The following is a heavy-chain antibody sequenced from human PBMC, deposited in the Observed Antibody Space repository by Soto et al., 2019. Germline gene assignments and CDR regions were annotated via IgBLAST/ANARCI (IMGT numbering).Heavy chain of an antibody. CDR3: GRAGGITMMEWGGLLSAFDI. CDR2: ISYSGST. J-gene: IGHJ3*02. Sequence: SETLSLTCTVSGGSLSSYSWSWIRQPPEKGLEWIGHISYSGSTNHNPSLKSRVTISVDTSKNQFSLRLSSVTAADTAVYYCGRAGGITMMEWGGLLSAFDIWGQGTMVTVSS. CDR1: GGSLSSYS. V-gene: IGHV4-59*08. D-gene: IGHD3-22*01.